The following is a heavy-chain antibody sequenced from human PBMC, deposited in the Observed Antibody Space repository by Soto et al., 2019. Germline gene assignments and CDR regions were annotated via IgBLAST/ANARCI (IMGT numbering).Heavy chain of an antibody. Sequence: SETLSLTCTVAGGSISSHDGSWIRQPPGKGLEWIGYIYYSGSTNYNPSLKSRVTISVDTSKNQFSLKLSSVTAADTAVYYCARVAVAGMVSYYYYYGMDVWGQGTTVTVSS. CDR2: IYYSGST. V-gene: IGHV4-59*11. CDR1: GGSISSHD. D-gene: IGHD6-19*01. CDR3: ARVAVAGMVSYYYYYGMDV. J-gene: IGHJ6*02.